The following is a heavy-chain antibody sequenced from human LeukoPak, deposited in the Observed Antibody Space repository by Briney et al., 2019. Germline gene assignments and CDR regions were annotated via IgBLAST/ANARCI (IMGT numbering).Heavy chain of an antibody. CDR2: ISSNGGNT. V-gene: IGHV3-64*01. CDR1: GFTFSSYA. CDR3: ARERGNSGWTFDY. J-gene: IGHJ4*02. D-gene: IGHD6-19*01. Sequence: PGGSLRLSCAASGFTFSSYAMHWVRQAPGKGLEYVSAISSNGGNTYYANSVKGRFTISRGNSKNMLYFQMGSLRAEDMAVYYCARERGNSGWTFDYWGQGTLVTVSS.